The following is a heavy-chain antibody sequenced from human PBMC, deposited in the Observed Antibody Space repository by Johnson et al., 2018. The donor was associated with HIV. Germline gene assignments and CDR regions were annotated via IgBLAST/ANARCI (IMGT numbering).Heavy chain of an antibody. CDR2: ISSGGRTI. CDR1: GFNFSDHY. Sequence: QVQLVESGGGLVKPGGSLRLSCAASGFNFSDHYMTWIRQAPGKGLEWVSYISSGGRTIYYADSVQGRFTISRDNATTSLYLQMNSLRAEDTVVYYCATYSSSWYKGGYAFDIWGQGTMVTVSS. D-gene: IGHD6-13*01. CDR3: ATYSSSWYKGGYAFDI. J-gene: IGHJ3*02. V-gene: IGHV3-11*04.